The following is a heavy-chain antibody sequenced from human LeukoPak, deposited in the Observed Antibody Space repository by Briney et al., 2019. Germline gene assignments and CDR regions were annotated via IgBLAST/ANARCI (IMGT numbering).Heavy chain of an antibody. CDR3: AIRIAVASPYYFDY. CDR1: GGSTSSYY. V-gene: IGHV4-59*12. D-gene: IGHD6-19*01. Sequence: SETLSLTCTFSGGSTSSYYRSWIRQPPGKGLEWIGFISYSGVTNYNPSLKSRVTISLDTSKNQFSLRLTSVTAADTAVYYCAIRIAVASPYYFDYWGRGTLVTVSS. CDR2: ISYSGVT. J-gene: IGHJ4*02.